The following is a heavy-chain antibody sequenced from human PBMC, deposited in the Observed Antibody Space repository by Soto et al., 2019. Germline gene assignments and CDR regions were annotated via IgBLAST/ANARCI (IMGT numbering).Heavy chain of an antibody. V-gene: IGHV1-2*04. D-gene: IGHD3-10*01. CDR1: GYTFTGYY. J-gene: IGHJ3*02. CDR2: INPNSGGT. CDR3: ARDPNPYYYGSVTGSNAFDI. Sequence: ASVKVSCKASGYTFTGYYMHWVRQAPGQGLEWMGWINPNSGGTNYAQKFQGWVTMTRDTSISTAYMELGRLRSDDTAVYYCARDPNPYYYGSVTGSNAFDIWGQGTMVTVSS.